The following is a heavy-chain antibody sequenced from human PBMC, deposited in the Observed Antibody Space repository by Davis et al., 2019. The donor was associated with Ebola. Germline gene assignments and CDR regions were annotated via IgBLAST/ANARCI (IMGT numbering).Heavy chain of an antibody. J-gene: IGHJ4*02. CDR2: MQHSGNS. D-gene: IGHD6-19*01. CDR1: GYSISSNYY. V-gene: IGHV4-38-2*02. Sequence: SETLSLTCTVSGYSISSNYYWGWIRQPPGKGLEWIGSMQHSGNSYYNPSLKSRVTISINKSTSQFSLKLSSVTAADTAVYYCARVDSSGSRRGFDYWGQGTLVTVSS. CDR3: ARVDSSGSRRGFDY.